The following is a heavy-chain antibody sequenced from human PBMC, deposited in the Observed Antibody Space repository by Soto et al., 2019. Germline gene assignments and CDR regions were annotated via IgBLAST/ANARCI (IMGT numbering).Heavy chain of an antibody. CDR2: LYWDDDK. CDR3: AHRSLPSQWVGY. V-gene: IGHV2-5*02. Sequence: QITLKESGPTLVKPTQTLTLTCTFSGFSLSTSGVGVGWIRQPPGQALEWLALLYWDDDKRYSPSLMSRLTITKDTSKNQVVLTMTNMDPVDTATYYCAHRSLPSQWVGYWGQGTLVTVSS. J-gene: IGHJ4*02. D-gene: IGHD1-26*01. CDR1: GFSLSTSGVG.